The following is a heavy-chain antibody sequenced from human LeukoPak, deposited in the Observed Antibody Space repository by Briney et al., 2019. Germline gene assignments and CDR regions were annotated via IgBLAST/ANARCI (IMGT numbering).Heavy chain of an antibody. Sequence: ASVKVSCKASGYTFTGYYMHWVRQAPGQRLEWMGWINAGNGNTKYSQKFQGRVTITRDTSASTAYMELSSLRSEDTAVYYCARDPPHDPFFFDWSYYFDYWGQGTLVTVSS. D-gene: IGHD3-9*01. CDR3: ARDPPHDPFFFDWSYYFDY. CDR2: INAGNGNT. J-gene: IGHJ4*02. CDR1: GYTFTGYY. V-gene: IGHV1-3*01.